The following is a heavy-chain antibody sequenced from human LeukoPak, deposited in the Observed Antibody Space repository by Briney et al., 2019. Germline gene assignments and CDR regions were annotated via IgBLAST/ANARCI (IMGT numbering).Heavy chain of an antibody. D-gene: IGHD4-17*01. Sequence: SETLSLTCTVSGGSISSFYWSWIRQPPGKGLEWIGEINHSGRTNYNPSLKSRVTISVDTSKNQFSLKLSSVTAADTAVYYCASRPSYGDYFDDWGQGTLVTVSS. CDR1: GGSISSFY. CDR2: INHSGRT. V-gene: IGHV4-34*01. CDR3: ASRPSYGDYFDD. J-gene: IGHJ4*02.